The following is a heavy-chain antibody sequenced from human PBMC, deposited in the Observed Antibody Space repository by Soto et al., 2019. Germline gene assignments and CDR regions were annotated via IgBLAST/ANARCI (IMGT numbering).Heavy chain of an antibody. V-gene: IGHV3-23*01. J-gene: IGHJ5*02. CDR2: ISGSGDGT. CDR1: GFSVSDYA. CDR3: AKDPSTGHADL. Sequence: GGSLRLSCAASGFSVSDYAMSWVRQAPGKGLEWVSSISGSGDGTYYGDSVKGRFTLSRDDSKNTFYLQMNNLRADDTGVYYCAKDPSTGHADLWGQGTLVTVSS. D-gene: IGHD3-9*01.